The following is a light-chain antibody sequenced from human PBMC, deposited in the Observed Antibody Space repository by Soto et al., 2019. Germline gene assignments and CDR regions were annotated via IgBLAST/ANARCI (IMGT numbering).Light chain of an antibody. CDR2: AAS. J-gene: IGKJ4*01. Sequence: AIRMTQSPSSFSASTGDRVTITCRASQGISSYLAWYQQKPGKAPKLLIYAASTLQSGVPSRFSGSGSGTDFTLTISRLEPEDFAVYYCQQFSSYPLTFGGGTKVDIK. CDR3: QQFSSYPLT. V-gene: IGKV1-8*01. CDR1: QGISSY.